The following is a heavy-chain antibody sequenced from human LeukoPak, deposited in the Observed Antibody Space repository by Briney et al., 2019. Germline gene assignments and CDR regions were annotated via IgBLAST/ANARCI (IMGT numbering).Heavy chain of an antibody. CDR2: INPNSGGT. CDR1: GYTFTSYY. CDR3: ARVKWLRENFDY. Sequence: ASVKVSCKASGYTFTSYYMHWVRQAPGQGLEWMGWINPNSGGTNYAQKFQGRVTMTRDTSISTAYMELSRLRSDDTAVYYCARVKWLRENFDYWGQGTLVTVSS. J-gene: IGHJ4*02. V-gene: IGHV1-2*02. D-gene: IGHD5-12*01.